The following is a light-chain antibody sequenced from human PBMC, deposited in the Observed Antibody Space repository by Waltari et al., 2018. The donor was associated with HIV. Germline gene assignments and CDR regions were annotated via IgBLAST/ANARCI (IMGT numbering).Light chain of an antibody. V-gene: IGKV4-1*01. J-gene: IGKJ4*01. CDR2: WAS. CDR1: RSVLYSSDNQNY. CDR3: QQYYTPGPT. Sequence: DIVMTQSPISLAVSLCERATIHCRSSRSVLYSSDNQNYLAWYQQKPGQSPKVLIYWASTRASGVPDRFSGSGSGTNFSLTISSLQAADVALYFCQQYYTPGPTFGGGTKVEIK.